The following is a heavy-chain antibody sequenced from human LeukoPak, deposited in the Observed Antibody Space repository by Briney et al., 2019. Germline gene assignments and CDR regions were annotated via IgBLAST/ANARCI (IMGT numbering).Heavy chain of an antibody. V-gene: IGHV3-48*03. CDR3: ARDVNGYFDY. CDR2: ISSSGSKI. J-gene: IGHJ4*02. Sequence: PGGSLRLSCAGSGFTFNSYEMNWVRQAPGKGLEWVSYISSSGSKIHYADSVKGRFTISRDNAKNSLYLQMNSLRAEDTAVYYCARDVNGYFDYWGQGTLVTVSS. CDR1: GFTFNSYE.